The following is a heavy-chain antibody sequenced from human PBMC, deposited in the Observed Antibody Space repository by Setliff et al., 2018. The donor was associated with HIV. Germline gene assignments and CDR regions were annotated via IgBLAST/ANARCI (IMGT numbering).Heavy chain of an antibody. CDR1: GGSISSSSYY. CDR2: IYYSGST. V-gene: IGHV4-39*01. J-gene: IGHJ4*02. Sequence: SETLSLTCTVSGGSISSSSYYWGWIRQPPGKGLERIGSIYYSGSTYYNPSLKSRVTISVDTSKNQFSLKLSSVTAADTAVYYCASPTSDLYSGSPEWGQGTLVTVSP. D-gene: IGHD1-26*01. CDR3: ASPTSDLYSGSPE.